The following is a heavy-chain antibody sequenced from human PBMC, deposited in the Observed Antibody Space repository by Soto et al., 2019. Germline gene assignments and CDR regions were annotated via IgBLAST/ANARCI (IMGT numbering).Heavy chain of an antibody. Sequence: SLRLSCAASGFTFDDYAMHWVRQAPGKGLEWVSGISWNSGSIGYADSVKGRFTISRDNAKNSLYLQMNSLRAEDTALYYCAKAPDPYYYYYGMDVWGQGTTVTVSS. CDR1: GFTFDDYA. J-gene: IGHJ6*02. CDR2: ISWNSGSI. CDR3: AKAPDPYYYYYGMDV. V-gene: IGHV3-9*01.